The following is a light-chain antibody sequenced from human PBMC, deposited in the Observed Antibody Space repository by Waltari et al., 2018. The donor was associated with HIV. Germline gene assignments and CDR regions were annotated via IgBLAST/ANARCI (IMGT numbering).Light chain of an antibody. J-gene: IGKJ4*01. CDR3: QQLESYTQIS. V-gene: IGKV1-9*01. Sequence: DIQLTQSPSILSAYVGDRVTITCRTSQGISSYVAWYQQKPGKAPKLLIYAASTLQSGVPSRFSGSGSGTEFTLTISSLQPEDFATYYCQQLESYTQISFGGGTKVGIK. CDR1: QGISSY. CDR2: AAS.